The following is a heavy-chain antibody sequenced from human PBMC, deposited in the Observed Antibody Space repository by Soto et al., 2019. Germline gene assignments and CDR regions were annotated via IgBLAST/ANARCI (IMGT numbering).Heavy chain of an antibody. CDR2: IYYSGST. CDR1: GVSISSGGYY. J-gene: IGHJ6*03. D-gene: IGHD4-17*01. Sequence: PSETLSLTCTVSGVSISSGGYYWSWIRQHPGKGLEWIGYIYYSGSTYYNPSLKSRITISVDTSKNQFSLKLSSVTAADTAVYYCASTHTVTTSHYYYYMDVWGKGTTVTVSS. V-gene: IGHV4-31*03. CDR3: ASTHTVTTSHYYYYMDV.